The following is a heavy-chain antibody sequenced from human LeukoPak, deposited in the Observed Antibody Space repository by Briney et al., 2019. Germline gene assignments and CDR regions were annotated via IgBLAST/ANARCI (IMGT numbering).Heavy chain of an antibody. CDR1: GFSFSAYA. Sequence: PGGSLRLSCAASGFSFSAYAMSWVRQAPGKGMEWASIITSTGSSTFYADSVKGRFTISRDNSKNTLFLQMNGLRAQDTALYYCAKAGHTVTTELDYWVQGTLVTVSS. J-gene: IGHJ4*02. CDR2: ITSTGSST. D-gene: IGHD4-17*01. V-gene: IGHV3-23*01. CDR3: AKAGHTVTTELDY.